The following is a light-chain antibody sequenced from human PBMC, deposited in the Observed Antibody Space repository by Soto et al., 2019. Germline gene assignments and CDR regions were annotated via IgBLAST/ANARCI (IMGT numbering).Light chain of an antibody. CDR3: QHYGASPKFT. CDR1: QNIDSAY. J-gene: IGKJ4*01. V-gene: IGKV3-20*01. CDR2: GAS. Sequence: DIVLTQSPDTLSLSPGDRGTLSCRASQNIDSAYLAWYQQKPGQAPRLLIYGASNRASASPARFSGSGSGTEFTLTIGRLEPEDVAVYYCQHYGASPKFTFGGGTKVEIK.